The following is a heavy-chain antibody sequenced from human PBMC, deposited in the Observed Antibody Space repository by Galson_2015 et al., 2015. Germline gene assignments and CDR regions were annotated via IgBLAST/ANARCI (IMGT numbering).Heavy chain of an antibody. CDR2: INGRDYYM. CDR1: GYSLTDYA. V-gene: IGHV1-3*01. Sequence: SVKVSCKASGYSLTDYAIHWVRQAPGQRLEWMGWINGRDYYMKNSQTFQGRVTITMDTSATTAFLELHSLTPQDTAVYFCARRHTLYMDVWGKGTTVAVSS. CDR3: ARRHTLYMDV. J-gene: IGHJ6*03.